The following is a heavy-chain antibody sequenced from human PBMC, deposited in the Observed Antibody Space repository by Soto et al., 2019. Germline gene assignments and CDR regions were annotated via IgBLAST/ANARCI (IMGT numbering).Heavy chain of an antibody. Sequence: PSATLSLTCTVSGGSISSYYWSWIRQPPGKGLEWIGYIYYSGSTNYNPSLKSRVTISVDTSKNQFSLKLSSVTAADTAVYYCARASLKEDFVWGSFNYFEYWGQVTLVTV. CDR2: IYYSGST. J-gene: IGHJ4*02. D-gene: IGHD3-16*01. CDR3: ARASLKEDFVWGSFNYFEY. V-gene: IGHV4-59*01. CDR1: GGSISSYY.